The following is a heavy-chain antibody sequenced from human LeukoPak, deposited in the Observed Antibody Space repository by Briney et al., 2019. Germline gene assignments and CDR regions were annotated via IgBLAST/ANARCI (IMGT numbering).Heavy chain of an antibody. V-gene: IGHV4-34*01. CDR2: INHSGST. J-gene: IGHJ4*02. CDR1: GGSFSGYY. CDR3: ASPSSSWYG. Sequence: SETLSLTCAVYGGSFSGYYWSWIRQPPGKGLEWIGEINHSGSTYYNPSLKSRVTISVDTSKNQFSLKLSSVTAADTAVYYCASPSSSWYGWGQGTLVTVSS. D-gene: IGHD6-13*01.